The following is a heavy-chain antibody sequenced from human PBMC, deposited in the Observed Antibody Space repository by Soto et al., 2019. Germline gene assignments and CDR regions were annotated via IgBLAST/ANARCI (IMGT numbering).Heavy chain of an antibody. CDR1: GFTFSNAW. CDR3: TTDSYSSIIIVRFDY. Sequence: EVQLVESGGGLVKPGGSLRLSCGASGFTFSNAWINWVRQAPGKGLEWVGRVKSKTHVGTTDYAEPVKGRFAISREDSNNMVYLQMNSLKIEDSAVYYGTTDSYSSIIIVRFDYWGHGTLVTVSS. J-gene: IGHJ4*01. CDR2: VKSKTHVGTT. V-gene: IGHV3-15*07. D-gene: IGHD2-2*01.